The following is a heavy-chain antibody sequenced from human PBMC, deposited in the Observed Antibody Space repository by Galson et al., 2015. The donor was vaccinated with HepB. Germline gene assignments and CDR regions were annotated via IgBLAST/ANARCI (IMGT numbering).Heavy chain of an antibody. J-gene: IGHJ4*02. V-gene: IGHV4-59*01. Sequence: SETLSLTCTISGGSISGYYWSWIRQPPGKGLEWIGYIYYSGGTNYNPSLKSRVTISVDTSKNQFSLKLSSVTAADTAVYYCARGRDSSIWYLDYWGQGTLVTVSS. D-gene: IGHD6-13*01. CDR2: IYYSGGT. CDR1: GGSISGYY. CDR3: ARGRDSSIWYLDY.